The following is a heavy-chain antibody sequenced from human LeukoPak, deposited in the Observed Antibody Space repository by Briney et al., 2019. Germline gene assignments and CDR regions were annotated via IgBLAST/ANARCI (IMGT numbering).Heavy chain of an antibody. D-gene: IGHD3-9*01. V-gene: IGHV4-39*01. Sequence: PSETLSLTCTVSGGSISSSSYYWGWIRQPPGKGLEWIGSIYYSGSTYYNPSLKSRVTISVDTSKNQFSLKLSSLPAADTVLYYCARRRYYYILTGYYLYYFDYCGQGTLVTVSS. CDR2: IYYSGST. CDR1: GGSISSSSYY. J-gene: IGHJ4*02. CDR3: ARRRYYYILTGYYLYYFDY.